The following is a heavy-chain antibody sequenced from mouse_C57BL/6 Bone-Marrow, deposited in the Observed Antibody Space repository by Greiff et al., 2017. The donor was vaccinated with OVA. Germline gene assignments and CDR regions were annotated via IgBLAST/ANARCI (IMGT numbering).Heavy chain of an antibody. J-gene: IGHJ3*01. CDR1: GFTFSSYA. CDR2: ISDGGSYT. V-gene: IGHV5-4*03. CDR3: TESIFLFAY. Sequence: EVMLVESGGGLVKPGGSLKLSCAASGFTFSSYAMSWVRQTPEQRLEWVATISDGGSYTYYPDNVKGRFTISRDNAKNNLYLQMSHLKSEDTALDYCTESIFLFAYWGQGTLVTVSA.